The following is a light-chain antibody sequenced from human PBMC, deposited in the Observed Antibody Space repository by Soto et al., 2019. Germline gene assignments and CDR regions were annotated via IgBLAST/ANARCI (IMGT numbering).Light chain of an antibody. V-gene: IGKV1-6*01. CDR2: ATS. CDR3: LQDYNYPRT. CDR1: QDIRND. J-gene: IGKJ1*01. Sequence: AIQMTQSPSSLSASVGDRVTITCRASQDIRNDLVWYQQKPGKAPKLLVYATSSLQSGVPSRFSGSGSGTDSTLTISSLQPEDFATYYFLQDYNYPRTFGQGTKVEIK.